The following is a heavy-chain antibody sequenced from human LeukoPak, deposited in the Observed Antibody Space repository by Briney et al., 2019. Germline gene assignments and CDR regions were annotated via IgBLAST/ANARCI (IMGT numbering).Heavy chain of an antibody. V-gene: IGHV1-2*06. CDR3: ATTSGYFYY. D-gene: IGHD1-26*01. J-gene: IGHJ4*02. CDR2: INPSSGDT. CDR1: AYTFTDYY. Sequence: VKXSCXAXAYTFTDYYVHWVRQAPGQGXEWMGRINPSSGDTNYAQNFQGRVTMTRDTSISTAYMELSRLRSDDTAVYYCATTSGYFYYWGQGTLVTVSS.